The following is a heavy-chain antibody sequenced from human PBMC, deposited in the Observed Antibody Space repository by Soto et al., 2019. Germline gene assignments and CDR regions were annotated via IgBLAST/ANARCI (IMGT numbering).Heavy chain of an antibody. V-gene: IGHV3-64*01. CDR3: ARAQYSIYWWPFDY. J-gene: IGHJ4*02. CDR1: GFTFSSYA. Sequence: EVQLVESGGGLVQPGGSLRLSCAASGFTFSSYAIHWVRQAPGKGLEFVSAINNGGNTYYANSVKVRFTISRDNSKNKLNLQMGSLRVEDMAVYYCARAQYSIYWWPFDYWGQGTLVTVSS. CDR2: INNGGNT. D-gene: IGHD2-8*02.